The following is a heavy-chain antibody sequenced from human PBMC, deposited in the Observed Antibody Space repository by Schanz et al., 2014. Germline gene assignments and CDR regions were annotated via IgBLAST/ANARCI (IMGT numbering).Heavy chain of an antibody. CDR1: GYTFTSHH. D-gene: IGHD3-16*01. Sequence: QVQLVQSGAEVKKPGASLKISCKASGYTFTSHHIHWVRQAPGQGLEWMGIVNPDGGSTSYAQNFQGRVSMTSDTSTSTVYWDLNSLKSEDTAVYYCARGSTMITSAFEFWGQGSLVTVSS. CDR3: ARGSTMITSAFEF. V-gene: IGHV1-46*01. J-gene: IGHJ4*02. CDR2: VNPDGGST.